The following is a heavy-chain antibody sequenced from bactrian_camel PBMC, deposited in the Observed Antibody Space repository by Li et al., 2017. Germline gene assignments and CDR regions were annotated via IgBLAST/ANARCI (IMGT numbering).Heavy chain of an antibody. CDR3: AAESSVPTRRKREAKYDGCSRRLYEYNY. J-gene: IGHJ4*01. CDR2: ITLDGTT. V-gene: IGHV3S53*01. D-gene: IGHD2*01. CDR1: GYTSKICT. Sequence: VQLVESGGGSVEAGGSLRLSCVASGYTSKICTWNWYRQPPGKGRDMVSTITLDGTTYYANSVKGRFTISQDNAESTAYLEMSSLTAEDTAVYYCAAESSVPTRRKREAKYDGCSRRLYEYNYWGQGTQVTVS.